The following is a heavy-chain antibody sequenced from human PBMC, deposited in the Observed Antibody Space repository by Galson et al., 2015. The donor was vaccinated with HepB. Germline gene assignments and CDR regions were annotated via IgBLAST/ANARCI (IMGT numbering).Heavy chain of an antibody. CDR1: GFTFSTYS. CDR3: ARLFGAEKGY. V-gene: IGHV3-48*01. D-gene: IGHD3-3*01. Sequence: SLRLSCAASGFTFSTYSMNWVRQAPGKGLEWVSYITSSSSTIYYADSVKGRFTISRDNAKNSLYLQMNSLRAEDTAVYYCARLFGAEKGYWGQGTLVTVSS. J-gene: IGHJ4*02. CDR2: ITSSSSTI.